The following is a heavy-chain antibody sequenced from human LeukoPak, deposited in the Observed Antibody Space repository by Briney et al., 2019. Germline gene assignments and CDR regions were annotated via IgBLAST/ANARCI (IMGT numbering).Heavy chain of an antibody. D-gene: IGHD6-6*01. CDR2: IYTSGGT. CDR1: GDSISSYY. Sequence: SETLSLTCTVSGDSISSYYWSWIRQPPGKGLEWIGYIYTSGGTNYIPSLKGRVTISIDTAKNHFSLKLGSVTAADSAVYYCARLTRLSTSPDRYYLDYSGQGTLDTVCS. CDR3: ARLTRLSTSPDRYYLDY. J-gene: IGHJ4*02. V-gene: IGHV4-4*09.